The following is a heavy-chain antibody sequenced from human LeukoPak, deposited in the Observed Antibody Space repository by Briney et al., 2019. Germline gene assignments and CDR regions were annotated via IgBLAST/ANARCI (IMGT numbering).Heavy chain of an antibody. CDR3: VRRRVGVAPASDM. Sequence: PGGSLRLSCAASEFTFSNYNMNWVRQAPGKGLEWVSSISSTRTYIYYADSVRGRFTISRDNAKNSLYLQMNSLKTEDTAVYYCVRRRVGVAPASDMWGQGTTVTVSS. CDR1: EFTFSNYN. J-gene: IGHJ3*02. D-gene: IGHD1-26*01. V-gene: IGHV3-21*04. CDR2: ISSTRTYI.